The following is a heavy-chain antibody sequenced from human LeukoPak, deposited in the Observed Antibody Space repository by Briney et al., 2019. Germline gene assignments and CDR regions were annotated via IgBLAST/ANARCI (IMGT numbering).Heavy chain of an antibody. J-gene: IGHJ4*02. D-gene: IGHD2-15*01. Sequence: GGSLRLSCAASGFTFSSYEMNWVRQAPGKGLEWVSYISSSGSTIYYADSVKGRFTISRDNAKNSLYLQMNSLRAEDTALYYCARRIATSVGYCSGGSCLVAFDYWGQGTLVTVSS. CDR2: ISSSGSTI. CDR3: ARRIATSVGYCSGGSCLVAFDY. V-gene: IGHV3-48*03. CDR1: GFTFSSYE.